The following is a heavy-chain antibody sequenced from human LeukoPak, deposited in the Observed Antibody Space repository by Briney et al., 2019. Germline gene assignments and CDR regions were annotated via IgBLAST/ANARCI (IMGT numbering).Heavy chain of an antibody. CDR1: GFTFSSYA. J-gene: IGHJ4*02. D-gene: IGHD6-19*01. CDR2: ISGSGSGSNT. CDR3: ARSRYASGRGAFEY. V-gene: IGHV3-23*01. Sequence: GGSLRLSCAASGFTFSSYAMNWVRQAPGKGLEWVSGISGSGSGSNTYYADSVKGRFTISRDNSKNTMYLQMNSLRAEDTATYYCARSRYASGRGAFEYWGRGIPVTVSS.